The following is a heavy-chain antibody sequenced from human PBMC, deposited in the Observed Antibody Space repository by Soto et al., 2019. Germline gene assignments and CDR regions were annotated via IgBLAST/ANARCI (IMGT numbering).Heavy chain of an antibody. CDR2: MNPSTGNT. D-gene: IGHD6-13*01. CDR1: GYTFTTYD. Sequence: QVQLVQSGAEVKKPGSSVKVSCKASGYTFTTYDINRVRQATGQGPEWMGWMNPSTGNTGYAQKFHDRVTMTRDTSIGTAYMELSSLRSEDTAVYYCARGSVPTAFRSRCWYYYYMVVWFKETTLTFSS. J-gene: IGHJ6*03. CDR3: ARGSVPTAFRSRCWYYYYMVV. V-gene: IGHV1-8*01.